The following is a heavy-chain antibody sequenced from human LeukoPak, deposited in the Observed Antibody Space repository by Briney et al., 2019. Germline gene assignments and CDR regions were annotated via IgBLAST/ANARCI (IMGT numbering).Heavy chain of an antibody. J-gene: IGHJ6*03. CDR3: ARDLGTRDGEYYYYYMDV. CDR2: IIPIFGTA. Sequence: ASVKVSCKASGYTFTSYAISWVRQAPGQGLEWMGGIIPIFGTANYAQKFQGRVTITADESTSTAYMELSSLRSEDTAVYYCARDLGTRDGEYYYYYMDVWGKGTTVTISS. V-gene: IGHV1-69*13. D-gene: IGHD1-14*01. CDR1: GYTFTSYA.